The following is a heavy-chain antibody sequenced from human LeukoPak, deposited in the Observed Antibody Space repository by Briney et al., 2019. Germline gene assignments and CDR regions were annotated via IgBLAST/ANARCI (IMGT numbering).Heavy chain of an antibody. V-gene: IGHV3-30*18. CDR1: GFTFSSYG. CDR2: ISYDGSNK. J-gene: IGHJ1*01. CDR3: ANYYYDSSGYQYFQH. Sequence: GGSLRLSCAASGFTFSSYGMHWVRQAPGKGLEWVAVISYDGSNKYYADSVKGRFTISRDNSKNTLYLQMNSLRAEDTAVYYCANYYYDSSGYQYFQHWGQGTLVTVSS. D-gene: IGHD3-22*01.